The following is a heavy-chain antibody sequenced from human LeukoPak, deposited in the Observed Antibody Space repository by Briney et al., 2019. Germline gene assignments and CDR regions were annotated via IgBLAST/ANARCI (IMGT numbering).Heavy chain of an antibody. J-gene: IGHJ4*02. D-gene: IGHD3-10*01. CDR1: GFTFSSYA. CDR2: ISGSGGST. Sequence: GGFLRLSCAASGFTFSSYAMSWVRQAPGKGLEWVSAISGSGGSTYYADSVKGRFTISRDNSKNTLYLQMNSLRAEETAVYYCAKGRGDMVRGVISYWGQGTLVTVSS. V-gene: IGHV3-23*01. CDR3: AKGRGDMVRGVISY.